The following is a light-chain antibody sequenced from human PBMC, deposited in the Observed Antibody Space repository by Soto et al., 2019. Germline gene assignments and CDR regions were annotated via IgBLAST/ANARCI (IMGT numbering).Light chain of an antibody. CDR3: QQRSEWPLT. CDR1: QSIASY. CDR2: DAS. Sequence: EIVLTQSPATLSLSPGEGATLSCRASQSIASYLAWYQQKPGQAPRLLICDASNRATGIPARFSGSGSGTDFTLAIRILEPEDVAVYFCQQRSEWPLTCGGGPKVEIK. J-gene: IGKJ4*02. V-gene: IGKV3-11*01.